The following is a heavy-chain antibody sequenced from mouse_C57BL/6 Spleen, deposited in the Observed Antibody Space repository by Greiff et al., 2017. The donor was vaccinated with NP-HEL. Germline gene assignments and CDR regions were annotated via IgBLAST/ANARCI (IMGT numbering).Heavy chain of an antibody. CDR3: AIHEEFTTVVAPFAY. D-gene: IGHD1-1*01. V-gene: IGHV1-62-2*01. CDR1: GYTFTEYT. Sequence: VQLQQSGAELVKPGASVKLSCKASGYTFTEYTIHWVKQRPGQGLEWIGWFYPGRGSRKYNEKFKDKATLTEDKSSSTVYMELIILTSDDSSVYFCAIHEEFTTVVAPFAYWGQGTTLTVSS. J-gene: IGHJ2*01. CDR2: FYPGRGSR.